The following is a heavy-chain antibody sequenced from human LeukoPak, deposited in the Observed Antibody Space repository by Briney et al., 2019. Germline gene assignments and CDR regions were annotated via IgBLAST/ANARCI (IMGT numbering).Heavy chain of an antibody. Sequence: GGSLRLSCAASGFTFSSYGMHWVRQAPGKGLEWVAVISYDGSNKNYADSVKGRFTISRDNSKDTLYLQMNSLRAEDTAVYYCAKDLRAVAGSAWYSDLWGRGTLVTVSS. D-gene: IGHD6-19*01. V-gene: IGHV3-30*18. CDR1: GFTFSSYG. J-gene: IGHJ2*01. CDR3: AKDLRAVAGSAWYSDL. CDR2: ISYDGSNK.